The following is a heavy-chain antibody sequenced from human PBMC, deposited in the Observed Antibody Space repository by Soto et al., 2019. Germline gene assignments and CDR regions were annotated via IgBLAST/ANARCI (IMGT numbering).Heavy chain of an antibody. J-gene: IGHJ4*02. Sequence: QVQLVQSGAEVKKPGASVKVSCKASGYTFTNYAMHWVRQAPGQRLEWMGWINAGNGYTKYSQKFQGRVTITRDISANTAYMELNSLRSEDTAVYYCATWTWLVPFDYWGQGTLVTVSS. D-gene: IGHD6-19*01. CDR1: GYTFTNYA. CDR3: ATWTWLVPFDY. CDR2: INAGNGYT. V-gene: IGHV1-3*01.